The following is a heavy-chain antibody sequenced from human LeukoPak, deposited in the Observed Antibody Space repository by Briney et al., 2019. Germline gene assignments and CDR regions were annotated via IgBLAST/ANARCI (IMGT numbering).Heavy chain of an antibody. CDR1: GGTFSSYA. Sequence: ASVKVSCKASGGTFSSYAISWVRQAPGQGLEWMGGIIPIFGTANYAQKFQGRVTITADESTSTAYMELSSLRSEDTAVYYCARGARVLRYFDWLSNYYYYYYMDVWGKGTTVTISS. D-gene: IGHD3-9*01. J-gene: IGHJ6*03. V-gene: IGHV1-69*13. CDR3: ARGARVLRYFDWLSNYYYYYYMDV. CDR2: IIPIFGTA.